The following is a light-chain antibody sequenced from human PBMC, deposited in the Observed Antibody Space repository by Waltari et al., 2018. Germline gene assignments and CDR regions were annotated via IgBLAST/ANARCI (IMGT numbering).Light chain of an antibody. CDR3: QQYYSTPLT. CDR2: WAS. J-gene: IGKJ4*01. Sequence: PDSLAVSLGDRATINCKSSQSVLYSSNNKNYLAWYQQKPGQPPKLLIYWASTRESGVPDRFSGSGSGTDFTLTISSLQAEDVAVYYCQQYYSTPLTFGGGTKVEIK. CDR1: QSVLYSSNNKNY. V-gene: IGKV4-1*01.